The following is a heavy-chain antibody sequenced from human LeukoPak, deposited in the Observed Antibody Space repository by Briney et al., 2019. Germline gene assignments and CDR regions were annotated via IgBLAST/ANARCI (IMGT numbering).Heavy chain of an antibody. CDR3: ARDILYSGTYFDY. Sequence: GGSLRLSCAASGFTFSSSSMNWVRQAPGKGLEWVSYISSSSSTIYYADSVKGRFTISRDSAKHSLYLQMNSLRDEDTAVYFCARDILYSGTYFDYWGQGTLVTVSS. V-gene: IGHV3-48*02. J-gene: IGHJ4*02. D-gene: IGHD1-26*01. CDR2: ISSSSSTI. CDR1: GFTFSSSS.